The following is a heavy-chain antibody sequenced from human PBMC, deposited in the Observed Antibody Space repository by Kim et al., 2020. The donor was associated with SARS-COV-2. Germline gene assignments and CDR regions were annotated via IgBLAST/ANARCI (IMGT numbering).Heavy chain of an antibody. D-gene: IGHD3-22*01. J-gene: IGHJ3*02. CDR1: GFTFSSYA. CDR3: AKDRKPITTIVVVITGYYALDI. CDR2: ISGSGGST. V-gene: IGHV3-23*01. Sequence: GGSLRLSCAASGFTFSSYAMNWVRKAPGKGLEWVSAISGSGGSTYYADSVKGRFTISRDNSKNTLYLQMNSLRAEDTAVYYCAKDRKPITTIVVVITGYYALDIWGQGTMVTVSS.